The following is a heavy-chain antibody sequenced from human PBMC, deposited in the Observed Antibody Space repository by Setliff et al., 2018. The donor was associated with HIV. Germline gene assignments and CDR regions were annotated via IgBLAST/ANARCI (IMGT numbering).Heavy chain of an antibody. V-gene: IGHV4-59*08. D-gene: IGHD3-3*01. Sequence: SETLSLTCTVSGGSIGSYYWNWIRQSPGKGLEWIGYIYYSGTTNYNPSLKSRLTVSVDTSKNQFSLDLSSVTAADTALYYCARQNKDYGEWSGFDIWGQGTMVTVSS. CDR2: IYYSGTT. CDR1: GGSIGSYY. CDR3: ARQNKDYGEWSGFDI. J-gene: IGHJ3*02.